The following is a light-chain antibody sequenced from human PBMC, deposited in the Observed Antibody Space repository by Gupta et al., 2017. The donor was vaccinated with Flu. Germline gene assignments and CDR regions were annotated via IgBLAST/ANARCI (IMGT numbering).Light chain of an antibody. CDR3: SSVAGNSRV. J-gene: IGLJ2*01. CDR2: EVR. Sequence: QSITTSCTGTSSDGGGYNYVSWYQQHPGNDLNLMIYEVRNRTSVVSNRFSGSKSGNTAALTIAGRQAEAEDDYDCSSVAGNSRVFGGGTKLTVL. CDR1: SSDGGGYNY. V-gene: IGLV2-14*01.